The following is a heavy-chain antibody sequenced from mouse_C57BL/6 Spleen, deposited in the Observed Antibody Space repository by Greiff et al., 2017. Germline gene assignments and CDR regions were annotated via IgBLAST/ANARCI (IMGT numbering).Heavy chain of an antibody. V-gene: IGHV5-4*01. CDR1: GFTFSSYA. CDR2: ISDGGSYT. Sequence: DVQLVESGGGLVKPGGSLKLSCAASGFTFSSYAMSWVRQTPEKRLEWVATISDGGSYTYYPDNVKGRFTISRDNAKNNLYLQMSHLKSEDTAMYYCARDPLTGSYFDYWGQGTTLTVSS. CDR3: ARDPLTGSYFDY. D-gene: IGHD4-1*01. J-gene: IGHJ2*01.